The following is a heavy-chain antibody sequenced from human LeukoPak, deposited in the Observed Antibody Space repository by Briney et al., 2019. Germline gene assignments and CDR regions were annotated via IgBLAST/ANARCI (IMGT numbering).Heavy chain of an antibody. D-gene: IGHD5-18*01. CDR2: ISYDGSNK. J-gene: IGHJ4*02. CDR1: GFTFSSYA. CDR3: ARGKTDTAMVVDY. Sequence: GRSLRLSCAASGFTFSSYAMHWVRQAPGKGLEWVAVISYDGSNKYYADSVKGRFTISRDNSKNTLYLQMNSLRAEDTAVYYCARGKTDTAMVVDYWGQGTLVTVSS. V-gene: IGHV3-30-3*01.